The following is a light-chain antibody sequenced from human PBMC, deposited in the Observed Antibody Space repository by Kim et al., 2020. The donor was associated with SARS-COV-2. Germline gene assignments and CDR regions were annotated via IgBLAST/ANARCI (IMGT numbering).Light chain of an antibody. V-gene: IGLV1-47*01. CDR1: SSNIGNNN. CDR3: AAWDDSLRGPV. CDR2: RNS. J-gene: IGLJ2*01. Sequence: QSVLTQPPSAFGTPGERVTMSCSGSSSNIGNNNVCWYQQFPGAAPKLLIYRNSQRPSGVPDRFSGSKSGTSASLTISGLRSEDDAEYSCAAWDDSLRGPVYGGVSQLTVL.